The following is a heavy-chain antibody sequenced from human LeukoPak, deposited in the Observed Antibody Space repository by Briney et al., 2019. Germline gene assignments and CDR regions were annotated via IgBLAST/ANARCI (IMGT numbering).Heavy chain of an antibody. CDR3: AAPYSSTWFDY. CDR1: GFTFTSRSA. CDR2: IVVGSDNT. D-gene: IGHD6-13*01. Sequence: ASVKVSCKASGFTFTSRSAVHWVRQARGQRLEWIGWIVVGSDNTNYAQKFQERVTITRDMSTSTAYMELSSLRSEDTAVYYCAAPYSSTWFDYWGQGTLVTVSS. V-gene: IGHV1-58*01. J-gene: IGHJ4*02.